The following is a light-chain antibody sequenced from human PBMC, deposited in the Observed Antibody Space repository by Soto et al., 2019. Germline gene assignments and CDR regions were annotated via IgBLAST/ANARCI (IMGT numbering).Light chain of an antibody. J-gene: IGLJ3*02. CDR2: DVS. V-gene: IGLV2-14*03. CDR1: SSDIGDYNY. Sequence: ALTQPASVSASPGQSISISCTGTSSDIGDYNYVSWYQQYPGKAPKLVIYDVSNRPSGVSSRFSGSKSGNTASLTISGLQAEDEADYYCSSYISGSTPLWVFGGGTKLTVL. CDR3: SSYISGSTPLWV.